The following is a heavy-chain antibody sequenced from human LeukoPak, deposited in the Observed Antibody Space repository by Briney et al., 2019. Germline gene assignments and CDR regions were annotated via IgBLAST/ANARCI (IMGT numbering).Heavy chain of an antibody. D-gene: IGHD3-22*01. J-gene: IGHJ3*02. Sequence: GGSLRLSCAASGFTFDDYAMHWVRQAPGKGLVWVSRINSDGSSTSYADSVKGRFTISRDNAKNTLYLQMNSLRAEDTAVYYCAKHYYDSRGYYLTAFDIWGQGTMVTVSS. CDR3: AKHYYDSRGYYLTAFDI. CDR1: GFTFDDYA. V-gene: IGHV3-74*01. CDR2: INSDGSST.